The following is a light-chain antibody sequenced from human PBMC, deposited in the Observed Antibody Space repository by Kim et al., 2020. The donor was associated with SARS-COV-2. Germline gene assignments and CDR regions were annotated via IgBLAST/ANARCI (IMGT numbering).Light chain of an antibody. CDR1: SAIIGTNY. J-gene: IGLJ1*01. V-gene: IGLV1-51*01. Sequence: KATFCSCRSSAIIGTNYVSWYQQHPGKAPKLLIYDNNNRPSGIPDRFSGSKSGTSASLDITGLQAEDEADYYCRSYKSSLTPYVFGTGTKLTVL. CDR3: RSYKSSLTPYV. CDR2: DNN.